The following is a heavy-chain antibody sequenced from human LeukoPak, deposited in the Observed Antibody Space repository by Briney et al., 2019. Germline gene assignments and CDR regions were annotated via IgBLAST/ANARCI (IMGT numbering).Heavy chain of an antibody. D-gene: IGHD2-15*01. CDR2: INPNSGNT. CDR3: ARVDGRSGLSYYFDY. J-gene: IGHJ4*02. Sequence: GASVKVSCKASGYTFTGYYMHWVRQAPGQGLEWMGWINPNSGNTGYAQKFQGRVTMTRNTSISTAYMELSSLRSEDTAVYYCARVDGRSGLSYYFDYWGQGTLVTASS. V-gene: IGHV1-8*02. CDR1: GYTFTGYY.